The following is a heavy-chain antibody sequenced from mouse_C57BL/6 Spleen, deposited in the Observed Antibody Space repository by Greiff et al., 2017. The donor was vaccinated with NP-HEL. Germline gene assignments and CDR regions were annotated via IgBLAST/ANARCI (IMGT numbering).Heavy chain of an antibody. CDR2: IWRGGST. CDR1: GFSLTSYG. J-gene: IGHJ4*01. V-gene: IGHV2-5*01. D-gene: IGHD2-4*01. Sequence: QVQLQQSGPGLVQPSQSLSITRTVSGFSLTSYGVHWVRQSPGKGLEWLGVIWRGGSTDYNAAFMSRLSITKDNSKSQVFFKMNSLQADDTAIYYCAKSYYDSGFMDYWGQGTSVTVSS. CDR3: AKSYYDSGFMDY.